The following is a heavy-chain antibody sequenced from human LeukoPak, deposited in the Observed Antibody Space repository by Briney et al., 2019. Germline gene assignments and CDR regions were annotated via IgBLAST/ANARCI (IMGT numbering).Heavy chain of an antibody. Sequence: SETLSLTCTVSGVSISSSSYYWSWIRQPPGKGLEWIGYIYYSGSTNYNPSLKSRVTISVDTSKNQFSLKLSSVTAADTAVYYCASESYGDYPQDVYAFDIWGQGTMVTVSS. D-gene: IGHD4-17*01. CDR3: ASESYGDYPQDVYAFDI. CDR1: GVSISSSSYY. J-gene: IGHJ3*02. CDR2: IYYSGST. V-gene: IGHV4-61*05.